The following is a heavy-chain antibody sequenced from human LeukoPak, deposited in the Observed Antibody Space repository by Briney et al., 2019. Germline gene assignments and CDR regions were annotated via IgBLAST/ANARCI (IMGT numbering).Heavy chain of an antibody. Sequence: SETLSLTCTVSGGSISSSSYYWGWIRQPPGRGLEWIGSIYYSGSTYYNPSLKRRGPISVATSKIQFSLKLSSVSAADPAVYYCARHQSISSGWYQNRYYYYGMDVWGQGTTVTVSS. CDR2: IYYSGST. CDR3: ARHQSISSGWYQNRYYYYGMDV. D-gene: IGHD6-19*01. J-gene: IGHJ6*02. CDR1: GGSISSSSYY. V-gene: IGHV4-39*01.